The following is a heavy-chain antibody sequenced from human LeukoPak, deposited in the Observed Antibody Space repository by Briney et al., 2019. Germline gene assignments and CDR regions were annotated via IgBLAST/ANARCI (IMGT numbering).Heavy chain of an antibody. Sequence: GGSLRLSCTVSGFSFGTYSMNWVRQAPGKGLEWVSYISRDLTTIYYAGSVKGRFTVSRDNAKNTLYLQMNSLTAEDTAVYYCVRDNGGEFLWGQGTLVTVSS. CDR1: GFSFGTYS. CDR3: VRDNGGEFL. D-gene: IGHD7-27*01. CDR2: ISRDLTTI. J-gene: IGHJ4*02. V-gene: IGHV3-48*01.